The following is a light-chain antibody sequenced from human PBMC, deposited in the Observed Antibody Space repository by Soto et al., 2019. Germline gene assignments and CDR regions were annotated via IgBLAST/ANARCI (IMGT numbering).Light chain of an antibody. CDR1: QSVSSN. CDR3: QQYNNWRTT. Sequence: EIVMTQSPATLSVSPGERATLSCRASQSVSSNLAWYQQKPGQAPRLLIYGASTRATGIPARFSGSGSGTEFTLTISSLQSEDFPVYYCQQYNNWRTTFGGGTKVEIK. J-gene: IGKJ4*01. V-gene: IGKV3-15*01. CDR2: GAS.